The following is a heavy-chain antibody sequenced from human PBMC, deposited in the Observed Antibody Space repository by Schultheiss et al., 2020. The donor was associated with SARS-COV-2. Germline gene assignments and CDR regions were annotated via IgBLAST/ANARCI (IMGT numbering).Heavy chain of an antibody. J-gene: IGHJ4*02. V-gene: IGHV3-21*01. D-gene: IGHD4-17*01. CDR1: GFSFRSYT. CDR2: ISSSSTYI. Sequence: GGSLRLSCAASGFSFRSYTMNWVRQAPGKGLEWVSSISSSSTYIHYADSLKGRFTISRDNAKNSLYLQMNSLRAEDTAVYYCARVAMTTVTELDYWGQGTLVTVSS. CDR3: ARVAMTTVTELDY.